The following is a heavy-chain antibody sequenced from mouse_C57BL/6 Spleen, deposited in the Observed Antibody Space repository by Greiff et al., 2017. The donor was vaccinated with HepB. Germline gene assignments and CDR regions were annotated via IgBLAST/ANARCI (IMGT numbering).Heavy chain of an antibody. J-gene: IGHJ1*03. Sequence: VQLQQSGAELVRPGTSVKVSCKASGYAFTNYLIEWVKQRPGQGLEWIGVINPGSGGTNYNEKFKGKATLTADKSSSTAYMQLSSLTSEDSAVYFCARGGNYSWYFDVWGTGTTVTVSS. D-gene: IGHD2-1*01. V-gene: IGHV1-54*01. CDR2: INPGSGGT. CDR1: GYAFTNYL. CDR3: ARGGNYSWYFDV.